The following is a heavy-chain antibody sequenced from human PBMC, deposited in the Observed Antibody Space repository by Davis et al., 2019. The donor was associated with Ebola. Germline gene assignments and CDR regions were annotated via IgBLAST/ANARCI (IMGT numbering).Heavy chain of an antibody. V-gene: IGHV1-18*01. CDR2: ISAYNGNT. CDR1: VYTFKNYA. D-gene: IGHD5-12*01. CDR3: AREGGMATDY. Sequence: ASVPVSRMSSVYTFKNYAISWVRQAPGLGLEWMGWISAYNGNTNYAQILQGRVTMTRDTATSTVYMEVSSLRSEDPAVYYCAREGGMATDYWGQGTLVTVSS. J-gene: IGHJ4*02.